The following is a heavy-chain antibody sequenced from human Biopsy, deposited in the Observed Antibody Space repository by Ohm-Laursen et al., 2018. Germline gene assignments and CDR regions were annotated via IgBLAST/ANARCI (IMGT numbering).Heavy chain of an antibody. V-gene: IGHV1-46*01. CDR3: VLASFDY. J-gene: IGHJ4*02. CDR1: GYTVTDLS. CDR2: INPGGNST. Sequence: ASVKVSCKVSGYTVTDLSIHWVRQAPGQGLEWMGIINPGGNSTAYTQNFQGRVTMTWDTSTTTVYMELSSLRSEDTAVYYCVLASFDYWGQGTLVTVPS.